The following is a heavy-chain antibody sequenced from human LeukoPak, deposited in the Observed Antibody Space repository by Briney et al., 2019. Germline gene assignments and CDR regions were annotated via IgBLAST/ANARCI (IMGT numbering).Heavy chain of an antibody. D-gene: IGHD1-26*01. J-gene: IGHJ4*02. CDR2: ISVYSGRT. V-gene: IGHV1-18*01. CDR1: SYTFNKHT. Sequence: VSCKASSYTFNKHTVTLMRQAPGQGLEWMRWISVYSGRTNYAQKLQDRVTMTTDTSASTAYMDLRGLRSDDTAVYYCARERIFSGSSHLLGYWGQGTLVTVSS. CDR3: ARERIFSGSSHLLGY.